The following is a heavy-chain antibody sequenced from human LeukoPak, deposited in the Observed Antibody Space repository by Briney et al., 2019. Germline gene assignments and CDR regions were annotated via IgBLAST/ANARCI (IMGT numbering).Heavy chain of an antibody. J-gene: IGHJ4*02. D-gene: IGHD6-19*01. CDR1: GGSISSHY. CDR3: ARDFDGSGWYYFDY. V-gene: IGHV4-59*11. Sequence: SETLSLTCTVSGGSISSHYWSWIRQPPGKGLEWIGYIYYSGSTNYNPSLKSRVTISVDTSKNQFSLKLSSVTAADTAVYYCARDFDGSGWYYFDYWGQGTLVTVSS. CDR2: IYYSGST.